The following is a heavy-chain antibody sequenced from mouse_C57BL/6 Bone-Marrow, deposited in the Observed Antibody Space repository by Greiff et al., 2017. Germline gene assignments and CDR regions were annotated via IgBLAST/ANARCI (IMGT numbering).Heavy chain of an antibody. CDR2: IHPNSGST. CDR3: AITTVVARDYYAMDY. J-gene: IGHJ4*01. CDR1: GYTFTSYW. D-gene: IGHD1-1*01. Sequence: QVQLQQPGAELVKPGASVKLSCKASGYTFTSYWMHWVKQRPGQGLEWIGMIHPNSGSTNYNEKFKSKATLTVDKSSSTAYMQLSSLTSEDSAVYYWAITTVVARDYYAMDYWGQGTSVTVSS. V-gene: IGHV1-64*01.